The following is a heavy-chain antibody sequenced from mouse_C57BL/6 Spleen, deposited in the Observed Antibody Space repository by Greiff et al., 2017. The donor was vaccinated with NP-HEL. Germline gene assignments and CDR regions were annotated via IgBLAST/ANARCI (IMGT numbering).Heavy chain of an antibody. CDR2: IYPSDSET. J-gene: IGHJ4*01. Sequence: QVQLQQPGAELVRPGSSVKLSCKASGYTFTSYWMDWVKQRPGQGLEWIGNIYPSDSETHYNQKFKDKATLTVDKSSSTAYMQLSSLTSEDSAVYYCARYGGDAMDYCGQGTSVTVSS. D-gene: IGHD1-1*01. V-gene: IGHV1-61*01. CDR1: GYTFTSYW. CDR3: ARYGGDAMDY.